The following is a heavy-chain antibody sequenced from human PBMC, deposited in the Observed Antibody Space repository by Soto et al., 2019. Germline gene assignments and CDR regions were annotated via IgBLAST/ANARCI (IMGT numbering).Heavy chain of an antibody. Sequence: RASVKVSCKASGYTFTSYDINWVRQATGQGLEWMGWMNPNSGNTGYAQKFQGRVTMTRNTSISTAYMELSSLRSEDTAVYYCARGGGLSGLATYYYYGMDVWGQGTTVTVSS. CDR1: GYTFTSYD. D-gene: IGHD3-10*01. CDR3: ARGGGLSGLATYYYYGMDV. J-gene: IGHJ6*02. CDR2: MNPNSGNT. V-gene: IGHV1-8*01.